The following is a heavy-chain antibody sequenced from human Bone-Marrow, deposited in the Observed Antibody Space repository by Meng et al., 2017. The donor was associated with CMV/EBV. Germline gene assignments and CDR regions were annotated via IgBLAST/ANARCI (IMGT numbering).Heavy chain of an antibody. D-gene: IGHD1-26*01. CDR1: GYTFTGYY. CDR3: AFGNSGSYYWGHEYLHQ. CDR2: INPNNGAT. V-gene: IGHV1-2*02. Sequence: ASVKVSCKASGYTFTGYYIHWVRQAPGQGLEWMGWINPNNGATNLAQNFQGRVTMTRDTSISTAYMELSRLTSDDTAVYYCAFGNSGSYYWGHEYLHQWGQGALVTVSS. J-gene: IGHJ1*01.